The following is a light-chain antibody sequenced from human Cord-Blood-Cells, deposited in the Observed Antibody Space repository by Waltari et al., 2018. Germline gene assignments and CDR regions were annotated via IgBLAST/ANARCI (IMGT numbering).Light chain of an antibody. J-gene: IGLJ3*02. V-gene: IGLV1-40*01. Sequence: QSVLTQPPSVSGAPGQRVTISCTGSSSNIRAGYDVHWYQQLPGTAPKLIIYGNSNRPSGVPDRFSGSKSGTSASLAITGLQAEDEADYYCQSYDSSLSGSVFGGGTKLTVL. CDR2: GNS. CDR1: SSNIRAGYD. CDR3: QSYDSSLSGSV.